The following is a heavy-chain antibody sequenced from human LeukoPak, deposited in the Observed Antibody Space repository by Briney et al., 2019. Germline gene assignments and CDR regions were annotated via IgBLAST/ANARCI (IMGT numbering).Heavy chain of an antibody. J-gene: IGHJ6*03. CDR3: ARNAAYGDYDYYYYYMDV. CDR1: GYTFTGYY. D-gene: IGHD4-17*01. V-gene: IGHV1-2*02. CDR2: INPNSGGT. Sequence: ASVKVSCKASGYTFTGYYMHWVRQAPGQGLEWMGWINPNSGGTNYAQKFQGRVTMTRDTSISTAYMELSRLRSDDTAVYYCARNAAYGDYDYYYYYMDVWGKGTTVTVSS.